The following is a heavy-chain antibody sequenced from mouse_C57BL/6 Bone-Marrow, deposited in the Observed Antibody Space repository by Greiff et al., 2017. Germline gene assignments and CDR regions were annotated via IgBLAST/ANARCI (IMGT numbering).Heavy chain of an antibody. CDR3: ARKGCDLFAY. J-gene: IGHJ3*01. CDR2: IHPNSGST. Sequence: VQLQQPGAELVKPGASVKLSCKASGYTFTSYWMHWVKQRPGQGLEWIGMIHPNSGSTNYNEKFKSKATLTVDKSSSTAYMQLGSLTSEDSAGEDCARKGCDLFAYWGQGTLVTVSA. V-gene: IGHV1-64*01. CDR1: GYTFTSYW.